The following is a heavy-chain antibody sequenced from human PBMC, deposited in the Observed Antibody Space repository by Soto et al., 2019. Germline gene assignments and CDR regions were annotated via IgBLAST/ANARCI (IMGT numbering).Heavy chain of an antibody. CDR2: IYSGGST. CDR3: ARARMQLWPNYYDDGLDV. D-gene: IGHD5-18*01. J-gene: IGHJ6*02. CDR1: GFTVSTNF. V-gene: IGHV3-66*01. Sequence: EVQLVESGGGLVQPGGSLRLSCAASGFTVSTNFMTWVRQAPGLGLEWVSVIYSGGSTFYADSVKGRFTITRDNSKNTLYFQMNSLRVEDTAVYYCARARMQLWPNYYDDGLDVWGQGTTVTVSS.